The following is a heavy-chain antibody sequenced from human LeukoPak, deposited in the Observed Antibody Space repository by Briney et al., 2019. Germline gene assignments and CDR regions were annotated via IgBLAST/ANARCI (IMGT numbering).Heavy chain of an antibody. CDR1: GYPFTTYG. V-gene: IGHV1-18*01. CDR3: ARKGSPVAGKRNWFDP. D-gene: IGHD6-19*01. CDR2: INSNNGKT. Sequence: ASVKVSCKASGYPFTTYGINWVRQAPGQGLEWMGWINSNNGKTEYTQMLQGRVTMTTDTATSTVYMELRSLRSDDTAVYCCARKGSPVAGKRNWFDPWGQGTLVIVSS. J-gene: IGHJ5*02.